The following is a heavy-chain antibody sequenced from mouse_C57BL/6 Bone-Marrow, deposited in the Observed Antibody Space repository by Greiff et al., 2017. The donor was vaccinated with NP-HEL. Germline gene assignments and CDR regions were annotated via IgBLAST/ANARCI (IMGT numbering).Heavy chain of an antibody. CDR2: ISDGGSYT. CDR1: GFTFSSYA. J-gene: IGHJ3*01. D-gene: IGHD3-2*02. V-gene: IGHV5-4*01. Sequence: EVKLVESGGGLVKPGGSLKLSCAASGFTFSSYAMSWVRQTPDKRLEWVATISDGGSYTYYPDNVKGRFTISRDNAKNNLYLQMSHLKSEDTAMYYCARDELRLRFAYWGQGTLVTVSA. CDR3: ARDELRLRFAY.